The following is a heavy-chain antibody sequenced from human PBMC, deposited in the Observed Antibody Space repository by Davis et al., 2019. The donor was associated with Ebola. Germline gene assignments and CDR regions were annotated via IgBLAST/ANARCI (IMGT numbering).Heavy chain of an antibody. J-gene: IGHJ4*02. Sequence: GESLKISCKGSGYSFTNYWIGWVRQMPGKGLECMGIIYPGDSDTRYSPSFQGLVTISVDNSTSTAYLQWSSLKASDTAMYYCATAQRAGGYPYYFDFWGQGTLVTVSS. CDR3: ATAQRAGGYPYYFDF. CDR2: IYPGDSDT. D-gene: IGHD3-22*01. CDR1: GYSFTNYW. V-gene: IGHV5-51*01.